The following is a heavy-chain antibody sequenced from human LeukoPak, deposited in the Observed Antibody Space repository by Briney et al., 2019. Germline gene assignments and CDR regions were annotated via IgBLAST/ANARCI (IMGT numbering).Heavy chain of an antibody. J-gene: IGHJ4*02. CDR1: GFTFSSYS. Sequence: GGSLRLSCAASGFTFSSYSMNWVRQAPGKGLEWVSSISSSSSSYIYYADSVKGRFTISRDNAKNSLYLQMNSLRAEDTAVYYCARDRHTYYGSGSYYNPFDYWGQGTLVTVSS. V-gene: IGHV3-21*01. CDR2: ISSSSSSYI. D-gene: IGHD3-10*01. CDR3: ARDRHTYYGSGSYYNPFDY.